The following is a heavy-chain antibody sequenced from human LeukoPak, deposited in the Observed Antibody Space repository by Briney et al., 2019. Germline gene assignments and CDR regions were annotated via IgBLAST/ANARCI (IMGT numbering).Heavy chain of an antibody. CDR2: ISGSGDNT. CDR3: AKGSYYDSSGSFYFDY. CDR1: GFTFSSYA. D-gene: IGHD3-22*01. Sequence: PGGSLRLSCAASGFTFSSYAMSWVRQAPGKGLEWVSGISGSGDNTYYADSVKGRFTISRDNSKSTLYVQVNSLGTGDTAAYYCAKGSYYDSSGSFYFDYWGQGTLVTVSS. J-gene: IGHJ4*02. V-gene: IGHV3-23*01.